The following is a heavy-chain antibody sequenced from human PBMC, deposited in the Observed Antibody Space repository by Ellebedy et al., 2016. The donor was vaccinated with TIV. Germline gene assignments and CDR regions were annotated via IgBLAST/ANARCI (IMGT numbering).Heavy chain of an antibody. CDR1: GGSISTYY. V-gene: IGHV4-59*08. Sequence: SETLSLTCTVSGGSISTYYWSWIRQPPGKGLEWIGYIYYSGSTNYNPSLKSRVTISVDTSKNQFSLKLSPVTAADTAVYYCARHQISPLWYHYGMDVWGQGTTVTVSS. CDR2: IYYSGST. CDR3: ARHQISPLWYHYGMDV. D-gene: IGHD3-3*02. J-gene: IGHJ6*02.